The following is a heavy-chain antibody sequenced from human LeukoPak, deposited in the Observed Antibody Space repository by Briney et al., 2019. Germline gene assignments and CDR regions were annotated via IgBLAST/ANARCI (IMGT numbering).Heavy chain of an antibody. CDR3: ARDPDYMVGFDP. Sequence: SETLSLTCTVSGGSISSSSYYWGWIRQPPGKGLEWIGSIYYSGSTNYNPSLKSRVTISVDTSKNQFSLKLSSVTAADTAVYYCARDPDYMVGFDPWGQGTLVTVSS. CDR2: IYYSGST. D-gene: IGHD3-10*01. V-gene: IGHV4-39*07. CDR1: GGSISSSSYY. J-gene: IGHJ5*02.